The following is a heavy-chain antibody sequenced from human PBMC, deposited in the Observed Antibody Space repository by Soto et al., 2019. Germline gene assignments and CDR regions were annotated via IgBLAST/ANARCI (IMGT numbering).Heavy chain of an antibody. CDR2: IWYDGSNK. CDR3: ARLFIVEYVSYCIVV. V-gene: IGHV3-33*01. D-gene: IGHD3-16*01. CDR1: GFTFSSYG. Sequence: GGSLRLSCAASGFTFSSYGMHWVRQAPGKGLEWVAVIWYDGSNKYYADSVKGRFTISRDNSKNTLYLQMNSLRAEDTAVYYYARLFIVEYVSYCIVVWYQGLPVTV. J-gene: IGHJ6*02.